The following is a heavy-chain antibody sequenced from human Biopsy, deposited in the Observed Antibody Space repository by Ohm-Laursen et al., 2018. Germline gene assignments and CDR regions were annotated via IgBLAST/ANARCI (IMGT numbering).Heavy chain of an antibody. CDR2: INPHSGTT. Sequence: ASVKVSCKSPGYTFTGQYLHWVRQVPGQGLEWMGWINPHSGTTKFAQDFQGRVTMTRDTSITTAYMELRRLRSDDTAVYYCAKGQDLRGGAEYFQHWGQGALVTVSS. CDR1: GYTFTGQY. CDR3: AKGQDLRGGAEYFQH. D-gene: IGHD2-15*01. J-gene: IGHJ1*01. V-gene: IGHV1-2*02.